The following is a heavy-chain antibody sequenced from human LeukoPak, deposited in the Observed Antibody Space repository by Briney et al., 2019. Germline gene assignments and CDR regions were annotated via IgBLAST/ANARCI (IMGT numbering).Heavy chain of an antibody. CDR3: ARAGYYDSSGYYYGYYYYMDV. CDR2: INSDGSST. D-gene: IGHD3-22*01. Sequence: GGSLRLSCAASGFTFSSYWMHWVCQAPGKGLVWVSRINSDGSSTTYADSVKGRFTVSRDNAKNTLYLQMNSLRAEDTAVYYCARAGYYDSSGYYYGYYYYMDVWGKGTTVTISS. J-gene: IGHJ6*03. V-gene: IGHV3-74*01. CDR1: GFTFSSYW.